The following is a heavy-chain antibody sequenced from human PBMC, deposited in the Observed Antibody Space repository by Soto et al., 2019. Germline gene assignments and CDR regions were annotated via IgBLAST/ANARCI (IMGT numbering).Heavy chain of an antibody. CDR3: VRGTKGWRGMDY. CDR1: GFAFRSYC. V-gene: IGHV3-74*01. J-gene: IGHJ4*02. Sequence: EVQLVESGGGLIQPGGSLRPSCAASGFAFRSYCMHWVRQVPGKGLVWVSRICTDGGTHYADSVKGRFTISRDDAKNTLSLEMNSLRDEDTAVYYCVRGTKGWRGMDYWGQGTLVIVSS. CDR2: ICTDGGT. D-gene: IGHD2-8*01.